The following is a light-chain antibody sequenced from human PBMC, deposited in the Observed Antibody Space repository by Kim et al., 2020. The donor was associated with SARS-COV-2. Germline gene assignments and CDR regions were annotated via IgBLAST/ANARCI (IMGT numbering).Light chain of an antibody. CDR2: KVS. V-gene: IGKV2-30*01. Sequence: DVIMTQSPLSLPVTLGQPASISCRSSQSLLFSDGKTYLNWFHQRPGQSARRLIYKVSNRDSGVPDRFSGSGSGTDFILKISRVEAEDVGVYYCMYGTHWPPSFTFGGGTKVDIK. CDR3: MYGTHWPPSFT. CDR1: QSLLFSDGKTY. J-gene: IGKJ4*01.